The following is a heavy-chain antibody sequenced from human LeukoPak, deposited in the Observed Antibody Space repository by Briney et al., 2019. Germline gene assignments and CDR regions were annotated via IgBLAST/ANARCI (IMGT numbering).Heavy chain of an antibody. CDR2: ISSSSSYI. D-gene: IGHD2-15*01. V-gene: IGHV3-21*01. CDR3: ARGLLGYCSGGSCYGDY. CDR1: GFTFSSYS. J-gene: IGHJ4*02. Sequence: GGSLRLSCAASGFTFSSYSMNWVRPAPGKGLEWVSSISSSSSYIYYADSVKGRFTISRDNAKNSLYLQMNSLRAEDTAVYYCARGLLGYCSGGSCYGDYWGQGTLVTVSS.